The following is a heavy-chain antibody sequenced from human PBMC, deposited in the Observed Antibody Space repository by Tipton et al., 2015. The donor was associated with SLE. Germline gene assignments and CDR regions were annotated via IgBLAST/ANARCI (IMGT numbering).Heavy chain of an antibody. Sequence: GLVKPSETLSLTCTVSGFSIITDFSWGWIRQPPGEGLEWIGSLSHSGSTYYNPSLKSRVTISLDASKNQFSLNLRSVTAADTALYFCAGGSTGYYFDFWGQGTLVTVSS. CDR3: AGGSTGYYFDF. CDR2: LSHSGST. CDR1: GFSIITDFS. V-gene: IGHV4-38-2*02. J-gene: IGHJ4*02. D-gene: IGHD3-9*01.